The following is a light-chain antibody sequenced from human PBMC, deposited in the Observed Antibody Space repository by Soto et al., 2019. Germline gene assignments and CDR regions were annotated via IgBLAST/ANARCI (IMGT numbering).Light chain of an antibody. CDR2: EGN. CDR3: CSYAGSSTS. CDR1: SSDVGSYNL. V-gene: IGLV2-23*01. Sequence: QSVLTQPASVSGSPGQSITISCTGTSSDVGSYNLVSWYQQHPGKAPKLMIYEGNKRPSGVSNRFSGSKSGNTASLTISGLQAEDEADYYCCSYAGSSTSFGTGTKVTVL. J-gene: IGLJ1*01.